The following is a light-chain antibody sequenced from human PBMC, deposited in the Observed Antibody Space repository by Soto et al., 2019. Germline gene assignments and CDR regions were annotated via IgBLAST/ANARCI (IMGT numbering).Light chain of an antibody. CDR3: QQYGSSPWT. V-gene: IGKV3-15*01. CDR1: QSVTSD. CDR2: DAS. Sequence: ETVMTQSLVTLSVSPGERATLSCRASQSVTSDLAWYQQKSGQPPRLLIFDASTRATGVPARFIGSGSGTEFTLTISRLEPEDFAVYYCQQYGSSPWTFGQGTKVDIK. J-gene: IGKJ1*01.